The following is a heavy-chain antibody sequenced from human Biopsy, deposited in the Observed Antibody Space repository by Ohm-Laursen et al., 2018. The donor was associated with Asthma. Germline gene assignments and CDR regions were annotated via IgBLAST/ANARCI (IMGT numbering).Heavy chain of an antibody. CDR2: ISGYNGDT. J-gene: IGHJ5*02. Sequence: ATVKISCKASGYTFSNYAISWVRQAPGQGLEWMGWISGYNGDTKFAQNVKGRLSLTTDTSTSTAYMELRSLTSDNTAVYYCVRDKVVVVPGSKGPTDWFDPWGQGTLVTVSS. CDR1: GYTFSNYA. D-gene: IGHD2-15*01. V-gene: IGHV1-18*04. CDR3: VRDKVVVVPGSKGPTDWFDP.